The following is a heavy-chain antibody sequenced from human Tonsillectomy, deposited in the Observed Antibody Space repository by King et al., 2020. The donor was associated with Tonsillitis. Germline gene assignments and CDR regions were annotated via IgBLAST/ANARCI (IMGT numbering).Heavy chain of an antibody. CDR3: ANYDSSGYGRFDP. J-gene: IGHJ5*02. D-gene: IGHD3-22*01. CDR2: IYHSGST. CDR1: GGSISSGGYS. V-gene: IGHV4-30-2*01. Sequence: QLQESGSGLVKPSQTLSLTCAVSGGSISSGGYSWSWIRQPPGKGLEWIGYIYHSGSTYYNPSLKSRVTISVDRSKNQFSLKLSSVTAADTAVYYCANYDSSGYGRFDPWGQGTLVTVSS.